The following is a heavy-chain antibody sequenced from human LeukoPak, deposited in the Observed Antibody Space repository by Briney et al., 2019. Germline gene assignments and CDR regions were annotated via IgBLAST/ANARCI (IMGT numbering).Heavy chain of an antibody. Sequence: SETLSLTCTVSGGSISSSSYYWGWIRQPPEKGLEWFGSIYYSGSTYYNPSLKSRVTISVDTSKNQFSLKLSSVTAADTAVYYCAGRYYDFWSGSKEIFDYWGQGTLVTVSS. CDR3: AGRYYDFWSGSKEIFDY. V-gene: IGHV4-39*01. CDR1: GGSISSSSYY. CDR2: IYYSGST. D-gene: IGHD3-3*01. J-gene: IGHJ4*02.